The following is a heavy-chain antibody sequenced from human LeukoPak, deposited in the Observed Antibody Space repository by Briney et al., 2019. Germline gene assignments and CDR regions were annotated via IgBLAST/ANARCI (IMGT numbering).Heavy chain of an antibody. CDR1: GGSISSYY. J-gene: IGHJ3*02. Sequence: PSETLSLTCTVSGGSISSYYWSWIRQPPGKGLEWIGYIYYSGSTNYNPSLKSRVTISVDTSKNQFSLKLSSVTAADTAVYYCARGDYYDSSGYTDAFDIWGQGTMVTVSS. CDR2: IYYSGST. V-gene: IGHV4-59*08. D-gene: IGHD3-22*01. CDR3: ARGDYYDSSGYTDAFDI.